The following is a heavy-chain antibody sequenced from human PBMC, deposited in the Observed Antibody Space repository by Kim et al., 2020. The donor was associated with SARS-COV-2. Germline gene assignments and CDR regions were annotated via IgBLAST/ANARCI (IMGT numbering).Heavy chain of an antibody. CDR1: GYSCSSYV. D-gene: IGHD3-16*01. J-gene: IGHJ4*02. CDR2: INAGNGSP. V-gene: IGHV1-3*01. Sequence: ASVKVSCKASGYSCSSYVMYWVRQAPGQRLEWMGWINAGNGSPKYSQKFQGRSTISRDTSASTAYMKLSSLRSEDTAVYYCARGAFYFDHWGQGTLVTVSS. CDR3: ARGAFYFDH.